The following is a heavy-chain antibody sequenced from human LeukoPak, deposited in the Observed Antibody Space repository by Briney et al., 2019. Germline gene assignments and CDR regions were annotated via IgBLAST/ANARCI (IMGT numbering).Heavy chain of an antibody. CDR3: ASGAAVGTSRFDF. CDR1: GFTFSNYA. Sequence: GGSLRLSCAASGFTFSNYAIHWVRQAPGKGLEWVSYISSSGSTKYYADSVKGRFTISRDNAKNSLYLQMNSLRGEDTAVYYCASGAAVGTSRFDFWGQGTLVTVSS. D-gene: IGHD6-13*01. V-gene: IGHV3-48*01. J-gene: IGHJ4*02. CDR2: ISSSGSTK.